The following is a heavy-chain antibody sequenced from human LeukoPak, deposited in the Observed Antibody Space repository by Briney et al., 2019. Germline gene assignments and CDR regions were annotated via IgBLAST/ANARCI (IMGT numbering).Heavy chain of an antibody. V-gene: IGHV4-59*01. CDR3: ARGPPPPWDLLGGVGRVTFYFDY. D-gene: IGHD1-26*01. CDR1: DDSITMYY. Sequence: SETLSLTCTVSDDSITMYYWSWIRQPPGKGLEWIGYIYYSGSTNYNPSLKSRVTISVDTSENQFSLKLSSVTAADTAVYYCARGPPPPWDLLGGVGRVTFYFDYWGQGTLVTVSS. J-gene: IGHJ4*02. CDR2: IYYSGST.